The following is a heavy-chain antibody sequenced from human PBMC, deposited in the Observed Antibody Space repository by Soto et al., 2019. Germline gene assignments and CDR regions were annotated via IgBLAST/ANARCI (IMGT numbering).Heavy chain of an antibody. Sequence: GGSLRLSCAASGFTFSGYAMHWVRQAPGKGLEWVAVIAYDGINKNYADSVKGRFTISRDNSKNTLYLQINNLKNEDTAVYYCARRDYYGSGSYYGEAHQEYFQHWGQGTLVTVSS. CDR2: IAYDGINK. D-gene: IGHD3-10*01. CDR3: ARRDYYGSGSYYGEAHQEYFQH. J-gene: IGHJ1*01. CDR1: GFTFSGYA. V-gene: IGHV3-30-3*01.